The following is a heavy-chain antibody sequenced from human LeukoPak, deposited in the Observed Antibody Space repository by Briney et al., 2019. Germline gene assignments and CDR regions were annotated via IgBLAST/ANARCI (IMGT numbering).Heavy chain of an antibody. CDR1: GFTFSGSA. J-gene: IGHJ4*02. D-gene: IGHD3-10*01. V-gene: IGHV3-73*01. CDR2: IRSKANSYAT. CDR3: IRELLWFGEPGDY. Sequence: PGGSLRLSCAASGFTFSGSAMHWVRQASGKGLEWVGRIRSKANSYATAYAASVKGRFTISRDDSKNTAYLQMNSLETEDTAVYYCIRELLWFGEPGDYWGQGTLVTVSS.